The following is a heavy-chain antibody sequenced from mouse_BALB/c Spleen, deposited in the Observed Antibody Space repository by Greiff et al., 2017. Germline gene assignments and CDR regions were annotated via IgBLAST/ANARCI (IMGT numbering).Heavy chain of an antibody. CDR1: GYTFTDYY. CDR3: ARGGLRYFDY. Sequence: VQLQQSRAELARPGASVKLSCKASGYTFTDYYINWVKQRTGQGLEWIGEIYPGSGNTYYNEKFKGKATLTADKSSSTAYMQLSSLTSEDSAVYFCARGGLRYFDYWGQGTTLTVSS. V-gene: IGHV1-77*01. D-gene: IGHD1-1*01. J-gene: IGHJ2*01. CDR2: IYPGSGNT.